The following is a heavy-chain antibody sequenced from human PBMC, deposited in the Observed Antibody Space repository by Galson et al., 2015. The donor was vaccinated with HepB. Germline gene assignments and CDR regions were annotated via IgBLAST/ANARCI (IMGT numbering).Heavy chain of an antibody. Sequence: QSGAEVKKPGESLRISCKASGYSFTTFWISWVRQMPGKGLEWMGRIDPSDSYTDYSPSFQGHITISADKSITTAYLQWSSLKASDTAMLYCARHLRWHGSGWDTFDIWGQGTMLTASS. CDR1: GYSFTTFW. CDR3: ARHLRWHGSGWDTFDI. D-gene: IGHD6-25*01. CDR2: IDPSDSYT. V-gene: IGHV5-10-1*01. J-gene: IGHJ3*02.